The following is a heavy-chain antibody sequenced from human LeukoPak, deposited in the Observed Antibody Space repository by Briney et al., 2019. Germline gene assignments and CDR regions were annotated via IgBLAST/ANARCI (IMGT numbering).Heavy chain of an antibody. Sequence: PGGSLRLSCAASGFTFSSYNINWVRQAPGKGLEWVSSISSSSSYIYYADSVEGRFTISRDNAKNSLYLQMNSLRAEDTAVYYCARDLQRYYFGTSGYYFGAFDIWGQGTMVTVSS. D-gene: IGHD3-22*01. CDR1: GFTFSSYN. CDR3: ARDLQRYYFGTSGYYFGAFDI. J-gene: IGHJ3*02. V-gene: IGHV3-21*01. CDR2: ISSSSSYI.